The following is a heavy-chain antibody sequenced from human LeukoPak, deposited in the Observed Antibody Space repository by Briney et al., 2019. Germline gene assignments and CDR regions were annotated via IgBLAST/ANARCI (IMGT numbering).Heavy chain of an antibody. CDR2: IYHSGST. D-gene: IGHD2-2*01. J-gene: IGHJ4*02. CDR1: GYSISSGYY. CDR3: ARLDCQLLCDY. V-gene: IGHV4-38-2*01. Sequence: SETLSLTCAVSGYSISSGYYWGWIRQPPGKGLEWIGSIYHSGSTYYNPSLKSRVTISVDTSKNQFSLKLSSVTAADTAVYYCARLDCQLLCDYWGQGTLVTVSS.